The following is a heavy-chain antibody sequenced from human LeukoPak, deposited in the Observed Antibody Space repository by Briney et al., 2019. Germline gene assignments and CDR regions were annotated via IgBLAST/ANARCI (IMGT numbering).Heavy chain of an antibody. V-gene: IGHV4-59*01. CDR3: ARGYSSGWYYFDY. J-gene: IGHJ4*02. Sequence: SETLSLTCTVSGGSISSDYWSWIGQPPGKGLEWIGYSGSTNYNPSLKSRVTISVDTSKNQFSLNLSSVTAADTALYYCARGYSSGWYYFDYWGQGTLVTVSS. D-gene: IGHD6-19*01. CDR2: SGST. CDR1: GGSISSDY.